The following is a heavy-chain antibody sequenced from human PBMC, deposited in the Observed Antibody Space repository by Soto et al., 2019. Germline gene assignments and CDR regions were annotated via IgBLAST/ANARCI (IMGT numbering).Heavy chain of an antibody. J-gene: IGHJ6*02. V-gene: IGHV4-59*01. D-gene: IGHD2-15*01. CDR3: ARARVVAATLYYYYYGVDV. CDR1: GGSISSYY. CDR2: IYYSGST. Sequence: QVQLQESGPGLVKPSETLSLTCTVSGGSISSYYWSWIRQPPGKGLEWIGYIYYSGSTNYNPSLKRRVTISVDTSKNQFSLKLSSVTAADTAVYYCARARVVAATLYYYYYGVDVWGQGTTVTVSS.